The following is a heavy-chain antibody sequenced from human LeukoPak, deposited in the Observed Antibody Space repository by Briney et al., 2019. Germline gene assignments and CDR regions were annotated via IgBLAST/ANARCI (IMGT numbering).Heavy chain of an antibody. J-gene: IGHJ6*03. Sequence: PGGSLRLSCAASGFTFDDYAMHWVRQAPGKGLEWVSGISWNSGSIGYADSVKGRFTISRDNAKNSLYLQMNSLRAEDTALYYCAKDFLQSYYYYYMDVWGKGTTVTVSS. CDR3: AKDFLQSYYYYYMDV. CDR1: GFTFDDYA. CDR2: ISWNSGSI. D-gene: IGHD4-11*01. V-gene: IGHV3-9*01.